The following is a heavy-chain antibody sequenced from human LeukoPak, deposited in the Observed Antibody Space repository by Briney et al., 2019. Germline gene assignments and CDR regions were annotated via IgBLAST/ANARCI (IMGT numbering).Heavy chain of an antibody. CDR1: GGSISSSNW. D-gene: IGHD6-13*01. CDR2: IYHSGST. J-gene: IGHJ4*02. V-gene: IGHV4-4*02. CDR3: ASRTGIAAAAYYFDY. Sequence: TTSETLSLTCAVSGGSISSSNWWSWVRQPPGKGLEWIGEIYHSGSTNYNPSLKSRVTISVDKSKNQFSLKLSSVTAADTAVYYCASRTGIAAAAYYFDYWGQGTLVTISS.